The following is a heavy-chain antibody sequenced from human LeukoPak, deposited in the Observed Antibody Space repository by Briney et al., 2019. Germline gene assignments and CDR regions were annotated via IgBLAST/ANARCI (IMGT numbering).Heavy chain of an antibody. J-gene: IGHJ6*02. D-gene: IGHD6-13*01. CDR3: ARDLKIAAAGRPPQYYYYGMDV. V-gene: IGHV3-11*06. CDR2: ISSSSSYT. CDR1: GFTFSDYY. Sequence: GGSLRLSCAASGFTFSDYYMSWIRQAPGKGLEWVSYISSSSSYTNYADSVKGRFTISRDNAKNSLYLQMNSLRAEDTAVYYCARDLKIAAAGRPPQYYYYGMDVWGQGTTVTVSS.